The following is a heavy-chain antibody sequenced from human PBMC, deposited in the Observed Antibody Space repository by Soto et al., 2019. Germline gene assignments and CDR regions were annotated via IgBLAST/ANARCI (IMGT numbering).Heavy chain of an antibody. Sequence: SETLSLTCAVSGGSISSSNWWSWVRQPPGKGLEWIGEIYHSGSTNYNPSLKSRVTISVDKSKNQFSLKLSSVTAADTAVYYCARGRAAAGAYYYYGMDVWGQGTTVTVSS. D-gene: IGHD6-13*01. V-gene: IGHV4-4*02. CDR1: GGSISSSNW. J-gene: IGHJ6*02. CDR2: IYHSGST. CDR3: ARGRAAAGAYYYYGMDV.